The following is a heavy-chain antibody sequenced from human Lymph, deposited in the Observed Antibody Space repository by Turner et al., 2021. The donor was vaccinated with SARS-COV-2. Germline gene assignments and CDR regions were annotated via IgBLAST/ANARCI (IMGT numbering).Heavy chain of an antibody. Sequence: QLQLVESGGGVVQPGRFSRPPCEASGFTFSRYGMHWVRQAPGKGLEWVSVISKDGSNKYYADSVKGRFTISRDNSKNTLYLQMNSLRAEDTAVYYCAKARDGYNFFTIDYWGQGTLVTVSS. V-gene: IGHV3-30*18. CDR1: GFTFSRYG. J-gene: IGHJ4*02. CDR3: AKARDGYNFFTIDY. D-gene: IGHD5-12*01. CDR2: ISKDGSNK.